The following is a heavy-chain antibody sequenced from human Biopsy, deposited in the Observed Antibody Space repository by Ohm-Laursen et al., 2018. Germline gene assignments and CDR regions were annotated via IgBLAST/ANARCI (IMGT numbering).Heavy chain of an antibody. CDR3: ARSRGSSGIATIYYYGMDV. D-gene: IGHD3-10*01. J-gene: IGHJ6*02. V-gene: IGHV3-21*01. CDR1: GFTFSGYA. Sequence: SLRLSCAASGFTFSGYAMSWVRQGPEKGLEWVSTISSSSDNIYYVDSVKGRFTISRDNAKNSLYLQMNSLRAEDTAVYYCARSRGSSGIATIYYYGMDVWGQGTTVTVSS. CDR2: ISSSSDNI.